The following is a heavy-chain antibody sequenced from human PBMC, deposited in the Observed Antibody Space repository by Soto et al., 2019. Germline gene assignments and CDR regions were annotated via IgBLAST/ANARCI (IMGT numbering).Heavy chain of an antibody. J-gene: IGHJ4*02. CDR2: IYYSGST. CDR3: ARSGYSYGPNPLLY. V-gene: IGHV4-31*01. D-gene: IGHD5-18*01. CDR1: GGSISSGGYY. Sequence: QVQLQESGPGLVKPSQTLSLTCTVSGGSISSGGYYWSWIRQHPGKGLEWIGYIYYSGSTYYNPSLKCLVTISVDTSKNLFSLKLSSVTAADTAVYYCARSGYSYGPNPLLYWGQGTLVTVSS.